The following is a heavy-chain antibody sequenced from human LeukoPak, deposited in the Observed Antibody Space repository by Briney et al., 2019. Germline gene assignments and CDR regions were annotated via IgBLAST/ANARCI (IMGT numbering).Heavy chain of an antibody. CDR3: TTAKYNWNYVLDY. J-gene: IGHJ4*02. D-gene: IGHD1-7*01. Sequence: GGSLRLSCAASGFTFINAWMSWVRQAPGKGLEWVGRIKSKTDGGTTDYAAPVKGRFTISRDDSKNTLYLQMNSLKTEDTAVYYCTTAKYNWNYVLDYWGQGTLVTVSS. CDR1: GFTFINAW. CDR2: IKSKTDGGTT. V-gene: IGHV3-15*01.